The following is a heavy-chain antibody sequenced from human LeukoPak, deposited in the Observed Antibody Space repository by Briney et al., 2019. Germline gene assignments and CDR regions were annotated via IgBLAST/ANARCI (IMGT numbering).Heavy chain of an antibody. CDR1: GFTVSSNY. D-gene: IGHD6-19*01. J-gene: IGHJ4*02. CDR3: ARGGTPGYSSGRIDY. V-gene: IGHV3-53*04. Sequence: GGSLRLSCMASGFTVSSNYMSWVRQAPGKGLEWVSVIYSAGNTYYADSVKGRFTISRHNSENTLYLHMNSLRVEDTAVYFCARGGTPGYSSGRIDYWGQGTLVTVSS. CDR2: IYSAGNT.